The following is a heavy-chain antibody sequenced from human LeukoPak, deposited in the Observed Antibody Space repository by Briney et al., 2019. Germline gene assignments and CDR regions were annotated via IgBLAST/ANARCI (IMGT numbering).Heavy chain of an antibody. CDR1: GYTFTSYD. Sequence: ASVKVSCKASGYTFTSYDINWVRQATGQGLEWMRWMNPNSGNTGYAQKFQGRVTMTRNTSISTAYMELSSLRSEDTAVYYCARIRSGYYYYFDYWGQGTLVTVSS. D-gene: IGHD3-22*01. CDR2: MNPNSGNT. J-gene: IGHJ4*02. CDR3: ARIRSGYYYYFDY. V-gene: IGHV1-8*01.